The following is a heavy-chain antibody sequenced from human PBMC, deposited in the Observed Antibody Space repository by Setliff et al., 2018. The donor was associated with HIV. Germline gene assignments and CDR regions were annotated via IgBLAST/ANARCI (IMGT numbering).Heavy chain of an antibody. Sequence: ASVKVSCKASGGNFRKSGISWVRQAPGQELEWMGIINPSGGSTSYQQIFQVRVTMTRDTSTSTVYMELSSLISEDTAVYYCARGYSALIMRDFYDFWIATRDAWDYWGQGILVTVSS. CDR3: ARGYSALIMRDFYDFWIATRDAWDY. J-gene: IGHJ4*02. CDR1: GGNFRKSG. D-gene: IGHD3-3*01. CDR2: INPSGGST. V-gene: IGHV1-46*01.